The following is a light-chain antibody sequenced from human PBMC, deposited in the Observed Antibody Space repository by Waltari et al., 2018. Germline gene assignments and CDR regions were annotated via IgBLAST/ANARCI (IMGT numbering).Light chain of an antibody. CDR3: CSYAGSYSLMV. J-gene: IGLJ3*02. CDR2: DVS. CDR1: SSDVGGYDY. Sequence: QFALTQPRSVSGSPGQSVTISCTGTSSDVGGYDYVSWYQQNPGKVPKVMIYDVSKRPSGVPDRFSGSKSGNTASLTISGLQAEDEADYYCCSYAGSYSLMVFGGGTKLTVL. V-gene: IGLV2-11*01.